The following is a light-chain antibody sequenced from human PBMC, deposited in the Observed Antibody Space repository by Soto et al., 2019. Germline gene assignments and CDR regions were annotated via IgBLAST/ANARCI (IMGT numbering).Light chain of an antibody. CDR3: CSYAGSSTFV. CDR1: SSDVGSYNL. J-gene: IGLJ1*01. Sequence: QSALTQPASLSGSPGQTITISCTGTSSDVGSYNLVSWYQPHPGKAPKLMIYEGSKRPSGVSNRSSGSKSGNTASLTISGLQAEDEAYYYCCSYAGSSTFVFGTGTKLTVL. CDR2: EGS. V-gene: IGLV2-23*01.